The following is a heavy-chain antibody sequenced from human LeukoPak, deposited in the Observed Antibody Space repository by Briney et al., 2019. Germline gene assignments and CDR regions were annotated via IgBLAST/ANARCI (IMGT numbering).Heavy chain of an antibody. J-gene: IGHJ3*02. D-gene: IGHD3-3*01. CDR3: AHSGYSTIFGNTFHI. CDR2: IYWEDDK. Sequence: SGPTLVNPTQTRTLTCTFSGFSLSTSGVGFVWSRQPPGKALEWLALIYWEDDKRYSPSLKSRLTITKDTSKNKVVLKMTNMDPVDTATYYCAHSGYSTIFGNTFHIWGQGTMVTVYS. V-gene: IGHV2-5*02. CDR1: GFSLSTSGVG.